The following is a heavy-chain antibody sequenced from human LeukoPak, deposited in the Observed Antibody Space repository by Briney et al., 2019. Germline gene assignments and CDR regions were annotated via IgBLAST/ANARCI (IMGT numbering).Heavy chain of an antibody. CDR3: AKDIYYYGSGSYSDAFDI. CDR1: GFTFSSYG. J-gene: IGHJ3*02. D-gene: IGHD3-10*01. V-gene: IGHV3-30*18. CDR2: ISYDGSNK. Sequence: GRSLRLSCAASGFTFSSYGMHWVRQAPGKGLEWVAVISYDGSNKYYADSVKGRFTISRDNSKNTLYLQMNSLRAEDTAVYYGAKDIYYYGSGSYSDAFDIWGQGTMVTVSS.